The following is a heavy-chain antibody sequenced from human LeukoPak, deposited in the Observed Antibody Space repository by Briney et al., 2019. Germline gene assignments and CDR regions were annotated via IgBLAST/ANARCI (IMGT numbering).Heavy chain of an antibody. Sequence: SETLSLTCTVSGGSISGYYWSWIRQPPGKGLEWIGEINHSGSTNYNPSLKSRVTISVDTSKNQFSLKLSSVTAADTAVYYCARGARWLPKYYFDYWGQGTLVTVSS. D-gene: IGHD5-24*01. CDR1: GGSISGYY. J-gene: IGHJ4*02. V-gene: IGHV4-34*01. CDR3: ARGARWLPKYYFDY. CDR2: INHSGST.